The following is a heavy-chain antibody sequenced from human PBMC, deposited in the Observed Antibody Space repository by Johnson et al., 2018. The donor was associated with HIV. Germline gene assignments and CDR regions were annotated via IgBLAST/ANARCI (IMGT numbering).Heavy chain of an antibody. CDR1: GFTFSSYT. CDR2: ISSDGSSK. CDR3: ARGGYAAFAI. D-gene: IGHD3-16*01. V-gene: IGHV3-30-3*01. Sequence: QVRLVESGGGVVRPGKSLRLSCAASGFTFSSYTMHWVRQAPGKGLEWVAVISSDGSSKRYADYVRDRLPFSRDNSKNTLYLEMNSLGAEDTALYFCARGGYAAFAIWGQGTMVTVSS. J-gene: IGHJ3*02.